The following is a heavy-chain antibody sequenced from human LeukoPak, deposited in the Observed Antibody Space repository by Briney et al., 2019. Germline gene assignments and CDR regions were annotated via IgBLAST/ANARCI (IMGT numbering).Heavy chain of an antibody. V-gene: IGHV3-21*04. CDR1: GFAFSSYS. CDR3: AKGHRYCTSGNCNSAVDY. CDR2: IAPSGGSI. Sequence: PGGSLRLSCTTFGFAFSSYSMNWVRQAPGKGLEWVSSIAPSGGSIFYADSVKGRFSISRDNAKNSLFLQMNSLGAEDTAVYYCAKGHRYCTSGNCNSAVDYWGQGTLVTVSS. J-gene: IGHJ4*02. D-gene: IGHD2-15*01.